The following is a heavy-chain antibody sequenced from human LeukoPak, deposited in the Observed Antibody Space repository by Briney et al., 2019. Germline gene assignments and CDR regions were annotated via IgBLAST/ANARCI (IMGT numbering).Heavy chain of an antibody. CDR2: IYSGGST. CDR1: GFTVSSNY. CDR3: ARDRGSATMVRGVIISGWFDP. V-gene: IGHV3-53*01. Sequence: GGSLRLSCAASGFTVSSNYMSWVRQAPGKGLEWVSVIYSGGSTYYADSVKGRFTISRDNSKNTLYLQMNSLRAEDTAVYYCARDRGSATMVRGVIISGWFDPWGQGTLVTVSS. D-gene: IGHD3-10*01. J-gene: IGHJ5*02.